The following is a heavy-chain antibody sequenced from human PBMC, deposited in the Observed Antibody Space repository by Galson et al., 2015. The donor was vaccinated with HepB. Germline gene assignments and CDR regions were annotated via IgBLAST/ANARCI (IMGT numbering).Heavy chain of an antibody. J-gene: IGHJ3*01. D-gene: IGHD3-9*01. CDR1: GYTFTSYA. V-gene: IGHV7-4-1*02. CDR2: INTNTGNP. CDR3: TRDRWFHSFDL. Sequence: SVKVSCKASGYTFTSYAMNWVRQAPGQGLEWMGWINTNTGNPTYAQGFTGRFVFSLDTSVSTAYLHMNSLKIEDTAVYYCTRDRWFHSFDLWGQGTMVTVSP.